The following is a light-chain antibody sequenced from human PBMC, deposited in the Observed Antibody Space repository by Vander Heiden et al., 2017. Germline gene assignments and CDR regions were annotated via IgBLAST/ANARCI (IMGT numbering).Light chain of an antibody. Sequence: DIVMTQSQLSLPVTPGEPASISCRYSQSLLHSNGYNYLDWYLQKPGQSPQLLIYLGSNRSSGVPDRFSGSGSVTDFTLKISRVEAEDVGVYYCRQALQTPRTFGQGTKVEIK. CDR3: RQALQTPRT. CDR1: QSLLHSNGYNY. J-gene: IGKJ1*01. V-gene: IGKV2-28*01. CDR2: LGS.